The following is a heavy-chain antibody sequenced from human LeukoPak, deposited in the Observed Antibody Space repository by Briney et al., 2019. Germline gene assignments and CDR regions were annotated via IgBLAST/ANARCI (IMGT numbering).Heavy chain of an antibody. Sequence: PGESLRLSCAGSGFPFSSYTLHWIRQAPGKGLEWLAGTSYNESSKNYPDSVTRRFTISRDNTKNTVFLQRHTLRVEDTAVYSCDASEYVEFWSGRNYWGQGTLVSVSS. CDR3: DASEYVEFWSGRNY. V-gene: IGHV3-30-3*02. CDR1: GFPFSSYT. CDR2: TSYNESSK. J-gene: IGHJ4*02. D-gene: IGHD3-3*01.